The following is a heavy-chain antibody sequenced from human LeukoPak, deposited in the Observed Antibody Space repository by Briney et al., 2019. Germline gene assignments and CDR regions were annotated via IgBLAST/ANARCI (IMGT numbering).Heavy chain of an antibody. CDR3: AKVHCSSTSCYPVYYYYYGMDV. Sequence: GGSLRLSCAASGFTVSSNYMSWVRQAPGKGLERVSIISGSGDRTLHADSVKGRFTISRDNSKNTLYLQMNSLRAEDTAVYYCAKVHCSSTSCYPVYYYYYGMDVWGQGTTVTVSS. CDR2: ISGSGDRT. J-gene: IGHJ6*02. V-gene: IGHV3-53*05. D-gene: IGHD2-2*01. CDR1: GFTVSSNY.